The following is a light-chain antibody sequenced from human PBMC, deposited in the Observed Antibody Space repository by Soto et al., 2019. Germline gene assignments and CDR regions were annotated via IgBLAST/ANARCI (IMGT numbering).Light chain of an antibody. V-gene: IGKV3-20*01. CDR3: QQYGNSPRT. CDR1: VSVSSNS. J-gene: IGKJ1*01. Sequence: EIVLTQSPGTLSFSPGERATLSCRATVSVSSNSLAWYQQKPGQAPRVLIYGVSLRSTGIPDRFSSSESEIDFTLTISKLEPEDFAVYYCQQYGNSPRTFGQGNKVESK. CDR2: GVS.